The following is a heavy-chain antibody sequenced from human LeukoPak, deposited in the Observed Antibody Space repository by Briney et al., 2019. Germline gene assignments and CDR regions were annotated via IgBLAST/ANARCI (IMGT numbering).Heavy chain of an antibody. D-gene: IGHD6-19*01. CDR1: GFTFSSYW. Sequence: AGSLTLSCAASGFTFSSYWMSWVRQAPGKGREWVANIKQDGSEKFYVDSVKGRLTISRDNAKHSLYLQMNSLRVEDTAVYYCARVQGSSGPGIFEYWGQGTVVPVSS. CDR2: IKQDGSEK. J-gene: IGHJ4*02. CDR3: ARVQGSSGPGIFEY. V-gene: IGHV3-7*01.